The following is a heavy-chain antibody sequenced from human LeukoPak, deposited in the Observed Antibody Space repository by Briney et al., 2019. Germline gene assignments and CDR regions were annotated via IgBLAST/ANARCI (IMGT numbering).Heavy chain of an antibody. CDR1: GVSISSSHW. V-gene: IGHV4-4*02. CDR2: IYHDGST. J-gene: IGHJ5*02. D-gene: IGHD3-22*01. CDR3: ARDYYDSSGKLGSRFDA. Sequence: PSGTLSLTCDVSGVSISSSHWWTWVCQPPGKGLEWIGEIYHDGSTNYNPSLKSRVTISIDKSKNEFSLKLTSVTAADTAFYYCARDYYDSSGKLGSRFDAWGQGTLVTVSS.